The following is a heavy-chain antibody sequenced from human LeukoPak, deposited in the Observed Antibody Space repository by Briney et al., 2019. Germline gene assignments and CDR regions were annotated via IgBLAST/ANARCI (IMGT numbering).Heavy chain of an antibody. CDR1: VVTFSGYS. CDR3: ARDPEYRSSSSWSHP. J-gene: IGHJ5*02. V-gene: IGHV3-33*01. Sequence: GGSLRVSCAASVVTFSGYSMRWGCQAPGKGRGWVAVIWYDGSNKYYADSVKGRFTISRDNSKNTLSLQMNSLRAEDTAVYYCARDPEYRSSSSWSHPWGQGTLVTVSS. D-gene: IGHD6-6*01. CDR2: IWYDGSNK.